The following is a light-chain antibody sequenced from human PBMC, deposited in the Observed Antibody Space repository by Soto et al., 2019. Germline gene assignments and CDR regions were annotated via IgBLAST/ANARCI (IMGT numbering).Light chain of an antibody. J-gene: IGKJ2*01. CDR1: QSISNW. V-gene: IGKV1-5*03. Sequence: DIQMTQSPSTLSASVGDTVTINCRASQSISNWLAWYQQKPGQAPKLLIHKASTLESGVPSRLSGSGSGTEFTLTISSLQPDDFATFYCQQYDRCPYTFGQGTNLEI. CDR2: KAS. CDR3: QQYDRCPYT.